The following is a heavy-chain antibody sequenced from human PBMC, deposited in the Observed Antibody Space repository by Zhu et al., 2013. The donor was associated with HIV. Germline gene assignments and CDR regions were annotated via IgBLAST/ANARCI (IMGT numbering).Heavy chain of an antibody. V-gene: IGHV1-46*01. Sequence: QVQLVQSGAEIKKPGASMKPSCKASGYTFINHYIHWVKQAPGQGLEWMGVINPGDGGTIYAQKFKGRVSMTRDTSTNTVYMELTRLRSEDTAVYYCTTYYPHGAFEIWGQGDNGHRL. CDR3: TTYYPHGAFEI. J-gene: IGHJ3*02. CDR2: INPGDGGT. D-gene: IGHD3-10*01. CDR1: GYTFINHY.